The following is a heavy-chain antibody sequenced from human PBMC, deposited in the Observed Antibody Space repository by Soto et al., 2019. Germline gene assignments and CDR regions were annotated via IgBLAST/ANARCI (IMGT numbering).Heavy chain of an antibody. CDR1: GYTFTSYG. Sequence: QVQLVQSGAEVKKPGASVKVSCKASGYTFTSYGIIWVRQAPGQGLEWMGWISAYNGNTNYAQKLQDRVTMTTDTSTSTAYMELKSLRSDDTPVYYCARYKLAMFQVVYWVQGTLVTVSS. CDR3: ARYKLAMFQVVY. D-gene: IGHD1-20*01. V-gene: IGHV1-18*01. J-gene: IGHJ4*02. CDR2: ISAYNGNT.